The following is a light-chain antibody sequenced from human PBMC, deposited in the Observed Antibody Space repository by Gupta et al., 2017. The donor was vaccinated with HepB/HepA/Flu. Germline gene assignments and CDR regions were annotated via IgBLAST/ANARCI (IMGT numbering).Light chain of an antibody. CDR2: AAS. CDR1: QSINNC. J-gene: IGKJ4*01. CDR3: QQGDSTPIT. Sequence: DIQMTQSPSSLSASVGDRVTITCRASQSINNCLNWYHQKPGKAPELLIFAASNLQTGVPSRFSGSGSATDFTLTISRLQPEDFATYYCQQGDSTPITFGGGTKVEI. V-gene: IGKV1-39*01.